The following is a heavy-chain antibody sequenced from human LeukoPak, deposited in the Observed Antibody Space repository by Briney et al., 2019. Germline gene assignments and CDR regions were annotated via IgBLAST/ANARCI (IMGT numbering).Heavy chain of an antibody. CDR2: IKSKTDGGTT. Sequence: PGGPLRLSCTASGFTFNSYAMSWVRQAPGKGLEWVGRIKSKTDGGTTDYAAPVKGRFTISRDDSKNTLYLQMNSLKTEDTAVYYCTTDRRIEDSYSDYWGQGTLVTVSS. CDR3: TTDRRIEDSYSDY. CDR1: GFTFNSYA. D-gene: IGHD2-15*01. J-gene: IGHJ4*02. V-gene: IGHV3-15*01.